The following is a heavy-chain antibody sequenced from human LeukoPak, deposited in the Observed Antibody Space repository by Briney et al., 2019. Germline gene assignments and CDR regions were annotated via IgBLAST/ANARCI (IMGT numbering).Heavy chain of an antibody. CDR1: GFTFSNYG. CDR2: IWYDGSNK. Sequence: GGSLRLSCAASGFTFSNYGMHWVRQAPGKGLEWVAFIWYDGSNKYYADSVKGRFTISRDNSKNTLFLQMNSPRAEDTAVYYCSRDGYNSIDYWGQGTLVTVSS. V-gene: IGHV3-30*02. J-gene: IGHJ4*02. D-gene: IGHD1-1*01. CDR3: SRDGYNSIDY.